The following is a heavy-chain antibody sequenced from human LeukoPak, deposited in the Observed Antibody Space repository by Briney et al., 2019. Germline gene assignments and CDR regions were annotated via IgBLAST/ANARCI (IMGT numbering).Heavy chain of an antibody. CDR2: IRYDGSNK. D-gene: IGHD3-3*01. J-gene: IGHJ4*02. CDR1: GFTFSSYG. CDR3: AKEHPIQRITIFGVARDFDY. Sequence: TGGSLRLSCAASGFTFSSYGMHWVRQAPGKGLEWVAFIRYDGSNKYYADSVKGRFTISRDNSKNTLYLQMNSLRAEDTAVYYCAKEHPIQRITIFGVARDFDYWGQGTLVTVSS. V-gene: IGHV3-30*02.